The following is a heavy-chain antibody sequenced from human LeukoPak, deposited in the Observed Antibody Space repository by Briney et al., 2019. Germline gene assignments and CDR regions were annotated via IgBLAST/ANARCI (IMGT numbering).Heavy chain of an antibody. V-gene: IGHV1-8*01. CDR3: ARKGLLGSGKPWFDP. J-gene: IGHJ5*02. Sequence: ASVKVSCKASGYTFTSYDINWVRQASGQGLEWMGWMNPNSGNTASAQKFQGRVIMTTNTSISTAYMELTGLRSEDTAMYFCARKGLLGSGKPWFDPWGQGTLVTVSS. CDR2: MNPNSGNT. CDR1: GYTFTSYD. D-gene: IGHD2-15*01.